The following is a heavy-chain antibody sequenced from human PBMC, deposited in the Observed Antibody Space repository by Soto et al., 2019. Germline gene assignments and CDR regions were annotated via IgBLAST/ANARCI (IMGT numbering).Heavy chain of an antibody. CDR2: IFYSGST. D-gene: IGHD6-19*01. Sequence: SETLSLTCTVSGGSVSSGSYHWCWIRQPPGKGLEWIGYIFYSGSTNYNPSLKSRVTISVDTSKNQFSLKLSSVTAADTAVYYCAREADGLYAFDIWGQGTMVTVSS. V-gene: IGHV4-61*01. CDR1: GGSVSSGSYH. J-gene: IGHJ3*02. CDR3: AREADGLYAFDI.